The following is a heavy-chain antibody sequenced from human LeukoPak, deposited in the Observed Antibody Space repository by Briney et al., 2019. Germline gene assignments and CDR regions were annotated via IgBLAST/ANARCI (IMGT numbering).Heavy chain of an antibody. Sequence: ASVKVSCKASGYTFTSYGISWVRQAPGQGLEWMGWISAYNSNTNYAQKLQGRVTMTTDTSTSTAYMELRSLRSDDTAVYYCARNYDILTGYTGIDYWGQGTLVTVSS. CDR1: GYTFTSYG. V-gene: IGHV1-18*01. CDR3: ARNYDILTGYTGIDY. CDR2: ISAYNSNT. J-gene: IGHJ4*02. D-gene: IGHD3-9*01.